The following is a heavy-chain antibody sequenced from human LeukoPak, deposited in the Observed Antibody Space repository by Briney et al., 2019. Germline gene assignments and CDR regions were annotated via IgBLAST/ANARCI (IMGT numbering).Heavy chain of an antibody. Sequence: GGSLRLSCAASGFTFGDYGMSWVRQAPGKGLEWVSYISSSGSTIYYADSVKGRFTISRDNAKNSLYLQMNSLRAEDTAVYYCATRITMVRGLDYWGQGTLVTVSS. CDR2: ISSSGSTI. D-gene: IGHD3-10*01. J-gene: IGHJ4*02. CDR3: ATRITMVRGLDY. CDR1: GFTFGDYG. V-gene: IGHV3-48*03.